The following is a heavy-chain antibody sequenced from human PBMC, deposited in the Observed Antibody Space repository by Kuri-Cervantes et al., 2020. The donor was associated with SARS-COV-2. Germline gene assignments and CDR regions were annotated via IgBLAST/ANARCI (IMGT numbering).Heavy chain of an antibody. Sequence: GESLKISCAASGFTFSSYSINWVRQAPGKGLEWVSSISSSSSYIYYADSVKGRFTISRDNAKNSLYLQMNSLRAEDTAVYYCAKDRSGSYYAAGAFDIWGQGTMVTVSS. CDR2: ISSSSSYI. D-gene: IGHD1-26*01. V-gene: IGHV3-21*01. J-gene: IGHJ3*02. CDR3: AKDRSGSYYAAGAFDI. CDR1: GFTFSSYS.